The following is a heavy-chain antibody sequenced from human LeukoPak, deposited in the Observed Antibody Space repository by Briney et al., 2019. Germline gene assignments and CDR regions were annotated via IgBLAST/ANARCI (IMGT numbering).Heavy chain of an antibody. Sequence: GASVKVSCKASGYTFTAYYMHWVRQAPGQGLELMGWINPNSGGTNYAQKFQGRVTITADKYMSTAYMELSSLRSEDTAVYYCARQYSYGLRGAFDIWGQGTMVTVSS. CDR2: INPNSGGT. V-gene: IGHV1-2*02. D-gene: IGHD5-18*01. CDR3: ARQYSYGLRGAFDI. CDR1: GYTFTAYY. J-gene: IGHJ3*02.